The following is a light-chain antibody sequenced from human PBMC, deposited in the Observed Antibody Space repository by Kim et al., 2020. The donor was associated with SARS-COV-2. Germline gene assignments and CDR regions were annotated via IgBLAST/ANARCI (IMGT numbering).Light chain of an antibody. Sequence: VSVSPGQTASITCAGDKLGNKYACWYQQKPGQAPVLVIYQDSKRPSGIPERFSGSNSGNTATMTISGTQAMDEADYYCQAWDSSVVFGGGTQLTVL. J-gene: IGLJ2*01. V-gene: IGLV3-1*01. CDR3: QAWDSSVV. CDR1: KLGNKY. CDR2: QDS.